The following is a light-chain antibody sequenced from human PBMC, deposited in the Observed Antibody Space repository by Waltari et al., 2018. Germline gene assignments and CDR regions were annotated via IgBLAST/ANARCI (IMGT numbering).Light chain of an antibody. CDR3: QVWDTNSLYV. J-gene: IGLJ1*01. CDR1: NIETKS. V-gene: IGLV3-9*01. CDR2: KDV. Sequence: SYVLTQPLSVSVALGQTARVACGGSNIETKSVHWYQQKPGQAPVLVIYKDVNRPSGFPDRFSGSNSGNTATLTISRAQVGDEGDYFCQVWDTNSLYVFGTGTKVTVL.